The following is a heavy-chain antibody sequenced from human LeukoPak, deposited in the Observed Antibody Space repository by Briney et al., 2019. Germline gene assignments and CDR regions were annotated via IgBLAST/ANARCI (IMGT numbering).Heavy chain of an antibody. Sequence: SETLSLTCTVSGGSISSYYWSWIRQPPGKGLEWIGYIYYSGSTNYNPSLKSRVTISVDTSKNQFSLKLSSVTAADTAVYYCAREGVVVVPAAMGPNWFDPWGQGTLVTVSS. CDR2: IYYSGST. J-gene: IGHJ5*02. V-gene: IGHV4-59*12. CDR3: AREGVVVVPAAMGPNWFDP. CDR1: GGSISSYY. D-gene: IGHD2-2*01.